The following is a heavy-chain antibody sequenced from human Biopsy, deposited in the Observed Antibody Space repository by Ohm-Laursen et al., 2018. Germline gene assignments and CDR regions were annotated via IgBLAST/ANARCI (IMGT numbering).Heavy chain of an antibody. D-gene: IGHD4-17*01. CDR3: ATLTEDYGASPDS. Sequence: GSSVKVSCKVSGYTFGNFGLSWVRQAPGRGLEWMGRVIPISNTANYAQNFQDRLTITADRSTNTAYMELNSLRSEDTTVYFCATLTEDYGASPDSWGQGTLVVVSS. CDR2: VIPISNTA. V-gene: IGHV1-69*06. J-gene: IGHJ4*02. CDR1: GYTFGNFG.